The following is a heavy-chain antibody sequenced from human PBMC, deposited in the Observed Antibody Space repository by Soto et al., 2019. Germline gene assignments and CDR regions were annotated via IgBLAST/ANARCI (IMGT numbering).Heavy chain of an antibody. CDR2: ISGSGAGT. D-gene: IGHD3-10*01. CDR1: GFTFSSYA. V-gene: IGHV3-23*01. Sequence: GGSLRLSCAASGFTFSSYAMSWVRQAPGKGLEWVSAISGSGAGTYYADSVKGRFTISRDNSKNTLYLQMNNLRADDTAVYYCAKGVGAAGGDYFDYWGQGTLVTVSS. CDR3: AKGVGAAGGDYFDY. J-gene: IGHJ4*02.